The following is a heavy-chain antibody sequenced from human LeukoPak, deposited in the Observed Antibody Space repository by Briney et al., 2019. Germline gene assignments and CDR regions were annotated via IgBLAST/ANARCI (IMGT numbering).Heavy chain of an antibody. CDR3: ALGLPNYYYYGMDV. D-gene: IGHD1-7*01. CDR2: IYYSGST. V-gene: IGHV4-59*01. CDR1: GGSISSYY. J-gene: IGHJ6*02. Sequence: PSETLSLTCTVSGGSISSYYWSWIRQPPGKGLEWIGYIYYSGSTNYNPSLKSRVTISVDTSKNQFFLKLSSVTAADTAVYYCALGLPNYYYYGMDVWGQGTTVTVSS.